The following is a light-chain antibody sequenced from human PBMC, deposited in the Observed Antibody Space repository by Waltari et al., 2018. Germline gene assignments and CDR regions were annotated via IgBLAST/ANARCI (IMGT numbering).Light chain of an antibody. CDR1: QSVSSY. CDR3: QQRSNWPPIT. Sequence: EIALTQSPATLSLSPGERATLSCRASQSVSSYLAWYQQKPGQAPRLLIYDASNRATGIPARFSGSGSGTDFTLTISSREPEDFAVYYCQQRSNWPPITFGQGTRLEIK. J-gene: IGKJ5*01. V-gene: IGKV3-11*01. CDR2: DAS.